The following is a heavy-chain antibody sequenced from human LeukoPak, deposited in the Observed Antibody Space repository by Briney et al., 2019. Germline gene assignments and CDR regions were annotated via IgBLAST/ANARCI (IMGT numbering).Heavy chain of an antibody. D-gene: IGHD2-15*01. CDR3: AREIGYCSDGSCYRGWFDP. CDR2: IHDGDTT. Sequence: PGGSLRLSCAVSGFTVSANYMTWVRQAPGKGLEWVSVIHDGDTTYYAGSVKGRFTISRDNSKNTLYLQMNSLRAEDAAVYYCAREIGYCSDGSCYRGWFDPWGQGTLVTVSS. CDR1: GFTVSANY. V-gene: IGHV3-53*01. J-gene: IGHJ5*02.